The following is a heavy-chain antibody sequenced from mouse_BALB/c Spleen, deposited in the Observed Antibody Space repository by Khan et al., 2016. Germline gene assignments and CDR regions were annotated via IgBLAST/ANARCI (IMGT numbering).Heavy chain of an antibody. CDR2: IYPGRGST. CDR1: GYTFTDFV. J-gene: IGHJ4*01. V-gene: IGHV1-77*01. D-gene: IGHD2-14*01. Sequence: QVQLQQSGPELVKPGASVTMSCKASGYTFTDFVISWVKQRSGQGLEWIGEIYPGRGSTSYNERFKGKATLTADKSSNTTYLHLTSLTSEDSAVYFGARWRYYGYDDYYAMDYWGQGTSVTVSS. CDR3: ARWRYYGYDDYYAMDY.